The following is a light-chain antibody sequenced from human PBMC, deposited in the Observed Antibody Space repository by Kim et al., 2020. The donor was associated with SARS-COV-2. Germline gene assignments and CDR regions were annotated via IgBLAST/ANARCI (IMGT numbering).Light chain of an antibody. V-gene: IGKV3-20*01. CDR1: QSVSSSY. CDR2: GAS. CDR3: QQYGSSPGST. J-gene: IGKJ3*01. Sequence: EIVLTQSPGTLSLSPGERATLSCRASQSVSSSYFAWYQQKPGQAPRLLIYGASSRATGIPDRFSGSGSGTDFTLTISRLEPEDFAVYYCQQYGSSPGSTFGAGTKVDIK.